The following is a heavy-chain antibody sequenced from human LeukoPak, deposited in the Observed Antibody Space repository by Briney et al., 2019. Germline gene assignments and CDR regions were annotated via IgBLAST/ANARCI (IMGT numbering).Heavy chain of an antibody. CDR1: GFTFSSYA. CDR2: ISSNGGST. V-gene: IGHV3-64*01. Sequence: GGSLRLSCAASGFTFSSYAMHWVRQAPGKGLEYVSAISSNGGSTYYANSVKGRFTISRDNSKNTLYLQMGSLRAEDMAVYYCARTQTATRWELPVDAFDIWGQGTMVTVSS. D-gene: IGHD1-26*01. CDR3: ARTQTATRWELPVDAFDI. J-gene: IGHJ3*02.